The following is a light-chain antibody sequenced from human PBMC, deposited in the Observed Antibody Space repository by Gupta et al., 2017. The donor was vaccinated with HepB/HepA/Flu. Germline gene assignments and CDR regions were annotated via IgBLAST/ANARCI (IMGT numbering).Light chain of an antibody. J-gene: IGKJ4*01. CDR1: QSVSSN. CDR3: QQYNNWPPLT. V-gene: IGKV3-15*01. Sequence: SPGERATLSCRASQSVSSNLAWYQQKPGQAPRLLIYGASTRATGIPARFSGSGSGTEFTLTISSLQSEGFAVYYCQQYNNWPPLTFGGGTKVEIK. CDR2: GAS.